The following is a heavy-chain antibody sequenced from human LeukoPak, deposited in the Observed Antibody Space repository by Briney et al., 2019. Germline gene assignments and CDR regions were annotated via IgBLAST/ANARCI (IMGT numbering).Heavy chain of an antibody. CDR1: GGSINSYY. D-gene: IGHD1-26*01. Sequence: SETLSLTCTVSGGSINSYYWSWIRQPPGKGLERIAYIYYSGSTSYNPSLKSRVTISVDTSKNQFSLKLNSVTAADTAMYYCARLFHPALSGNYPFDYWGQGTLVTVSS. CDR3: ARLFHPALSGNYPFDY. V-gene: IGHV4-59*01. CDR2: IYYSGST. J-gene: IGHJ4*02.